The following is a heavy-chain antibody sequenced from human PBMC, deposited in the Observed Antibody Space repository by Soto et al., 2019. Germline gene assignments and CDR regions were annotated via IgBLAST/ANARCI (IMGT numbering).Heavy chain of an antibody. CDR2: TRQDGGQS. D-gene: IGHD6-19*01. CDR1: GFTVSSYW. V-gene: IGHV3-7*01. Sequence: GGSLRLSCEASGFTVSSYWMSWLRQAPRKGLEWVANTRQDGGQSYLVDSVQGPFTLSRDNAKNSLYLQINRLRAEQTAVHYSVRDIRTGWQFDSWGQGTLVIASS. J-gene: IGHJ4*02. CDR3: VRDIRTGWQFDS.